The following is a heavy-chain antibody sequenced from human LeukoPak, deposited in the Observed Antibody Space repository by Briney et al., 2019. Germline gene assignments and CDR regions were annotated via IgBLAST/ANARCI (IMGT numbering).Heavy chain of an antibody. CDR2: ISFDGSYK. D-gene: IGHD5-18*01. CDR3: AKGVDTATLHGAFDI. V-gene: IGHV3-30*18. CDR1: GFTFSSYG. J-gene: IGHJ3*02. Sequence: GGSLRLSCAASGFTFSSYGMHWVRQAPGKGLEWVGVISFDGSYKYYVDSVKGRFTISRDNSKNTLYLQMNSLRAEDTAVYYCAKGVDTATLHGAFDIWGQGTMVTVSS.